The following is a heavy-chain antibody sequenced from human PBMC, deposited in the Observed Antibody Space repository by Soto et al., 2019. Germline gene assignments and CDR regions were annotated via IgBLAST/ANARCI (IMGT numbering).Heavy chain of an antibody. CDR3: ARLSSGSRCFNTPCRIYWNFDL. D-gene: IGHD3-3*01. CDR1: GGSIRSYY. J-gene: IGHJ2*01. Sequence: QVQLQESGPGLVKPSETLSLTCSVSGGSIRSYYWAWIRQTPGKGLEWIGYMYFSGSTNYNPALKSRVSISFDMSKNQFSLKLSSVTAADTAVYYCARLSSGSRCFNTPCRIYWNFDLWGRGTLVTVSP. V-gene: IGHV4-59*01. CDR2: MYFSGST.